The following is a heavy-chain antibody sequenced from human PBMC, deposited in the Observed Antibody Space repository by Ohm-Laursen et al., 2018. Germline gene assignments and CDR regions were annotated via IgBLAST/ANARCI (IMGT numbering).Heavy chain of an antibody. CDR3: ARAWGVRWLQFGTDAFDI. V-gene: IGHV3-66*01. J-gene: IGHJ3*02. D-gene: IGHD5-24*01. Sequence: SLRLSCSASGLSVSITYMKWVRQAPGKGLEWVSLIYGANSTTYGDSVKGRFTISRGDSKNTVFLQMNSLRAGDTGVYYCARAWGVRWLQFGTDAFDIWGQGTMVTVSS. CDR2: IYGANST. CDR1: GLSVSITY.